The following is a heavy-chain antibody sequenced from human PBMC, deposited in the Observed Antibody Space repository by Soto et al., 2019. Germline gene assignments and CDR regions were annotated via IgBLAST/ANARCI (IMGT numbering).Heavy chain of an antibody. D-gene: IGHD3-22*01. V-gene: IGHV1-2*02. CDR2: TNPNSGGT. CDR3: ARVLYDSSGLDP. J-gene: IGHJ5*02. CDR1: GYTFTGYY. Sequence: QVQLVQSGAEVKKPGASVQVSCKASGYTFTGYYMHWARQAPAQGLEWLGWTNPNSGGTNYAQKLQGRDSMTRDTSISPARMELSRLRSDDTAVYSCARVLYDSSGLDPWGQGALVAVSS.